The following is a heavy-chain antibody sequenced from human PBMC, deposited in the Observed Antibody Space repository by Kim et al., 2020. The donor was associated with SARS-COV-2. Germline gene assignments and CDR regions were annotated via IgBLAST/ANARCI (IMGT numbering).Heavy chain of an antibody. D-gene: IGHD3-3*01. J-gene: IGHJ6*02. CDR3: AKRTDFWSGYYSHYGMDV. V-gene: IGHV3-23*01. Sequence: KGLFTISRDNSKTPLYLQMNSLRAEDTAVYYCAKRTDFWSGYYSHYGMDVWGQGTTVTVSS.